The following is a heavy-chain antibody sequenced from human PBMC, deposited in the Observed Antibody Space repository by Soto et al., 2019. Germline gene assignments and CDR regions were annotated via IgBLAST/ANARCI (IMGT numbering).Heavy chain of an antibody. V-gene: IGHV3-11*01. D-gene: IGHD1-1*01. CDR3: VRSKLWVGDAFDI. Sequence: QPQLVESGGGLVNPGGSLRLSCAASGFTFSDYYMSWIRQAPGKGLEGVSYISNPGGTTYYAESVKGRFTITRDNAKNSLDLQMNSLRAQDTAKYFCVRSKLWVGDAFDIWGQGTMVTFSS. J-gene: IGHJ3*02. CDR2: ISNPGGTT. CDR1: GFTFSDYY.